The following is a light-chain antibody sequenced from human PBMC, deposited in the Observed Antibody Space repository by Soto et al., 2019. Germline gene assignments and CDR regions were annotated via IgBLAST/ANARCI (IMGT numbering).Light chain of an antibody. CDR3: QQRNDWRRGT. Sequence: EIVLTQSPSTLSFSPCERATLSCRASQSVGSSLAWYQQKPGQAPRLLINDSSNRATGIPARFSGSGSGTDFTLTISSLEPEDFAVYYCQQRNDWRRGTFGQGTRLEI. J-gene: IGKJ5*01. V-gene: IGKV3-11*01. CDR1: QSVGSS. CDR2: DSS.